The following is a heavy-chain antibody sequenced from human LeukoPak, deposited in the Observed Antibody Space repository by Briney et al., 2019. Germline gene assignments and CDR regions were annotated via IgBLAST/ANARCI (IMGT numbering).Heavy chain of an antibody. CDR1: GGTFSSYG. CDR3: ARDKHNWNYEGWFDP. V-gene: IGHV1-18*01. J-gene: IGHJ5*02. CDR2: ISAYNGNT. Sequence: GASVKVSCKASGGTFSSYGISWVRQAPGQGLEWMGWISAYNGNTNYAQKLQGRVTMTTDTSTSTAYMELRSLRSDDTAVYYCARDKHNWNYEGWFDPWGQGTLVTVSS. D-gene: IGHD1-7*01.